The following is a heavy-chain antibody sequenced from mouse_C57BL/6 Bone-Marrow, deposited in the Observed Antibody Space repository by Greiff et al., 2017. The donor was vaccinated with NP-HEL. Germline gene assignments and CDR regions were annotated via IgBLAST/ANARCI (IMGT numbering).Heavy chain of an antibody. Sequence: EVMLVESGGGLVQPGGSMKLSCVASGFTFSNYWMNWVRQSPEKGLEWVAQIRLKSDNYATHYAESVKGRFTISRDDSKSSVYLQMNNLRAEDTGIYYCTGGYGSSYHAWFAYWGQGTLVTVSA. CDR2: IRLKSDNYAT. J-gene: IGHJ3*01. V-gene: IGHV6-3*01. CDR1: GFTFSNYW. CDR3: TGGYGSSYHAWFAY. D-gene: IGHD1-1*01.